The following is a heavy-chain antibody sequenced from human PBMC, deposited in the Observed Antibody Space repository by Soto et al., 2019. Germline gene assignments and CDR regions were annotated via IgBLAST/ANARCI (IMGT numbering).Heavy chain of an antibody. J-gene: IGHJ4*02. CDR3: ARSYIWGSYRYLSTFDY. V-gene: IGHV4-59*01. CDR2: IYYSGST. Sequence: SETLSLTCTVSGGSISSYYWSWIRQPPGKGLEWIGYIYYSGSTNYNPSLKSRVTISVDTSKNQFSLKLSSVTAADTAVYYCARSYIWGSYRYLSTFDYWGQGTLVTVSS. D-gene: IGHD3-16*02. CDR1: GGSISSYY.